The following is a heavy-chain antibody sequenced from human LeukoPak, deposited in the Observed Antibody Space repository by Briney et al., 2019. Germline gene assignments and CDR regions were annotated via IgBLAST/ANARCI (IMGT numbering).Heavy chain of an antibody. J-gene: IGHJ4*02. CDR1: GFTFSSYW. CDR3: ARDEITMPHRKDY. V-gene: IGHV3-7*04. D-gene: IGHD3-10*01. CDR2: IKEDGSEK. Sequence: PGGSLRLSCAASGFTFSSYWMSWVRQAPGKGLEWVANIKEDGSEKYYVDSAEGRFTVSRDNAKNSLYLQMNSLRAEDTAVYFCARDEITMPHRKDYWGQGTLVTVSS.